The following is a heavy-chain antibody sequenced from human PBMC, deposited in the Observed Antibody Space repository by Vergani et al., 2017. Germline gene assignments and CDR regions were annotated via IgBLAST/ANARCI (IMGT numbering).Heavy chain of an antibody. CDR3: ATPQTVTTGGMEV. CDR2: VDPEDGET. Sequence: EVQLVQSGAEVKKPWATMKISCKVSGYTFTDHYMHWVKQAPGKGLEWMGLVDPEDGETIYAEKFKGRVTIAADTSTDTAHLELRSLRSEDTAVYYCATPQTVTTGGMEVWGQGTTVIVSS. CDR1: GYTFTDHY. V-gene: IGHV1-69-2*01. J-gene: IGHJ6*02. D-gene: IGHD4-17*01.